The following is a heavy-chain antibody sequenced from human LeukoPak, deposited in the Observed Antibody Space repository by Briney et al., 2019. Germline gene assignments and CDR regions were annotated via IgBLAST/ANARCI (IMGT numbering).Heavy chain of an antibody. CDR2: IRSKANSYAT. Sequence: GGSLRLSCATSGFTFSGSAIHWVRQASGKGLEWVGRIRSKANSYATTDVAPVRGRFSISRDDSKNTAYLQMNSLKTEDTAVYYCTRPSYDSSVSGVVYWGQGTLVAVSS. J-gene: IGHJ4*02. CDR3: TRPSYDSSVSGVVY. CDR1: GFTFSGSA. D-gene: IGHD3-22*01. V-gene: IGHV3-73*01.